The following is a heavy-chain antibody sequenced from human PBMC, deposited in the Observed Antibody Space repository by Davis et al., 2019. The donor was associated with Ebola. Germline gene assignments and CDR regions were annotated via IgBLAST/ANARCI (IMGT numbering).Heavy chain of an antibody. J-gene: IGHJ3*02. CDR1: GYTFTSYD. V-gene: IGHV1-46*01. CDR3: ARVLSRVGAFDI. Sequence: ASVKVSCKASGYTFTSYDMHWVRQAPGQGLAWMGIINPSGGSTRYAQKFQGRVTMTRDTSISTAYMELSRLRSDDTAVYYCARVLSRVGAFDIWGQGTMVTVSS. D-gene: IGHD3-3*02. CDR2: INPSGGST.